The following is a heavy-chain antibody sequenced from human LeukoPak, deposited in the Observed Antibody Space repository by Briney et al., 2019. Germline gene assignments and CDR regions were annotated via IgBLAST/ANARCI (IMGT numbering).Heavy chain of an antibody. Sequence: PGGSLRLSCEASGFTFSGYAINWVRRAPGKGLEWVSAISGSSSYKYYAGSVEGRFTISRDNAKNSLNLQMNSLRADDTAVYYCARTSIGGGAMDVWGQGATVTVSS. V-gene: IGHV3-21*01. CDR2: ISGSSSYK. CDR1: GFTFSGYA. D-gene: IGHD6-6*01. CDR3: ARTSIGGGAMDV. J-gene: IGHJ6*02.